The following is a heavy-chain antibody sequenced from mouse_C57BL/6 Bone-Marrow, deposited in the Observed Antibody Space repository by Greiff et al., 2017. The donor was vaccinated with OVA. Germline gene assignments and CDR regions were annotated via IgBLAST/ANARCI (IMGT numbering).Heavy chain of an antibody. V-gene: IGHV1-4*01. CDR2: INPSSGYT. Sequence: QVQLKESGAELARPGASVKMSCKASGYTFTSYTMHWVKQRPGQGLEWIGYINPSSGYTKYNQKFKDKATLTADKSSSTAYMQLSSLTSEDSAVYYCARKGYYYGSSYALWYFDVWGTGTTVTVSS. CDR1: GYTFTSYT. D-gene: IGHD1-1*01. J-gene: IGHJ1*03. CDR3: ARKGYYYGSSYALWYFDV.